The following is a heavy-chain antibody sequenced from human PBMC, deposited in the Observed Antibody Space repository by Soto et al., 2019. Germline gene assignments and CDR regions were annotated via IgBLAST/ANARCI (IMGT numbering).Heavy chain of an antibody. J-gene: IGHJ6*02. CDR3: AGDHHHYYYGMDV. V-gene: IGHV3-30-3*01. CDR2: ISYDGSNK. CDR1: GFTFSSYA. Sequence: QVQLVESGGGVVQPGRSLRLSCAASGFTFSSYAMHWVRQAPGKGLEWVAVISYDGSNKYYADSVKGRFTISRDNSKNTLYLQMNSLRAEDTAVYYCAGDHHHYYYGMDVWGQGTTVTVSS.